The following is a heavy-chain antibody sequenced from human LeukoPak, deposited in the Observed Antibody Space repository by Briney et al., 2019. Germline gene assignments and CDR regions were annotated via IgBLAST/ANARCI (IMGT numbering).Heavy chain of an antibody. CDR1: GFTFSRYE. Sequence: GGSLRLSCAASGFTFSRYEMNWVRQAPGKGLEWVSFISSSVDTIYYADSVKGRFTISRDNAKNSLFLQMDSLRADDTAVYYCARTHYFDYWGQGTLVTVSS. CDR2: ISSSVDTI. J-gene: IGHJ4*02. V-gene: IGHV3-48*03. CDR3: ARTHYFDY.